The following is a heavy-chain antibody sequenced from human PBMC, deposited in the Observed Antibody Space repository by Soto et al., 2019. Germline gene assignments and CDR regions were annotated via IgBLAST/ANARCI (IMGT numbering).Heavy chain of an antibody. Sequence: GESLKISCKGSGYTFNSYWIGWVRQMPGKGLEWMGIIYPGNSDTRYSPSFQGHVTISADKSISTAYLQWSSLKASDTAMYFCARSYNYYDSTGYYGSVGYFDYWGQGTLVTVSS. D-gene: IGHD3-22*01. CDR2: IYPGNSDT. CDR3: ARSYNYYDSTGYYGSVGYFDY. CDR1: GYTFNSYW. V-gene: IGHV5-51*01. J-gene: IGHJ4*02.